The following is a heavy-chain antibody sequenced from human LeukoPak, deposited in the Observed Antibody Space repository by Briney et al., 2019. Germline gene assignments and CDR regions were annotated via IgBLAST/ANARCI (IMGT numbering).Heavy chain of an antibody. CDR3: ARREDYYGSGSNPPYNWFDP. J-gene: IGHJ5*02. CDR2: IIPIFGTA. Sequence: GASVKVSCKASGGTFSSYAISWVRQAPGQGLEWMGGIIPIFGTANYAQKFQGRVTITADESTSTAYMELSSLRSEDTAVYYCARREDYYGSGSNPPYNWFDPWGQGTLVTVSS. V-gene: IGHV1-69*13. D-gene: IGHD3-10*01. CDR1: GGTFSSYA.